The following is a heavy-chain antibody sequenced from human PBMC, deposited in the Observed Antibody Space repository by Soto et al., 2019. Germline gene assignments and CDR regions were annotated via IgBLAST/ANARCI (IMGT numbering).Heavy chain of an antibody. Sequence: GGSLRLSCAASGFTFSSYWMHWVRQAPGKGLVWVSRINSDGSSTSYADSVKGRFTISRDNAKNTLYLQMNSLRAEDTAVYYCARDRGYCSGGSCYSGYYFDYWGQGTLVTVSS. CDR2: INSDGSST. V-gene: IGHV3-74*01. J-gene: IGHJ4*02. CDR3: ARDRGYCSGGSCYSGYYFDY. CDR1: GFTFSSYW. D-gene: IGHD2-15*01.